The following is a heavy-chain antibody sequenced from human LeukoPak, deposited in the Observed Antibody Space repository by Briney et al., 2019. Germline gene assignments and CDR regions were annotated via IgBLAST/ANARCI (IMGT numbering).Heavy chain of an antibody. J-gene: IGHJ6*03. D-gene: IGHD3-3*01. Sequence: SETLSLTCTVSGGSISSYYWSWIRQPAGKGLEWIGRIYTSGSTNYNPSLKSRVTISVDKSKNQFSLKLSSVTAADTAVYYCASIAVGVVYYYYYYMDVWGKGTTVTVSS. CDR1: GGSISSYY. CDR2: IYTSGST. CDR3: ASIAVGVVYYYYYYMDV. V-gene: IGHV4-4*07.